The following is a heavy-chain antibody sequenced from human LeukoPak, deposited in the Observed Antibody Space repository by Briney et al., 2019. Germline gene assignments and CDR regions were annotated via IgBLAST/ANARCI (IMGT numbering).Heavy chain of an antibody. Sequence: GGSLRLSCAASGFTFSSYGMHWVRQAPGKGLEWVAVISYDGSNKYYADSVKGRFTISRDNSKNTLYLQMNSLRAEDTAVYYCATSIAATIFDYWGQGTLVTVSS. CDR2: ISYDGSNK. CDR3: ATSIAATIFDY. V-gene: IGHV3-30*03. J-gene: IGHJ4*02. CDR1: GFTFSSYG. D-gene: IGHD6-6*01.